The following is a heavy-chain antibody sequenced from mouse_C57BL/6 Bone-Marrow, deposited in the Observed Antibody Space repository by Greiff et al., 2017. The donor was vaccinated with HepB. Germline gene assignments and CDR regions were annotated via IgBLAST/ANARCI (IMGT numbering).Heavy chain of an antibody. CDR3: ASQTGTSPWFAY. Sequence: VKLVESGPGLVQPSQSLSITCTVSGFSLTSYGVHWVRQSPGKGLEWLGVIWSGGSTDYNAAFISRLSISKDNSKSQVFFKMNSLQADDTAIYYCASQTGTSPWFAYWGQGTLVTVSA. V-gene: IGHV2-2*01. CDR2: IWSGGST. D-gene: IGHD4-1*01. J-gene: IGHJ3*01. CDR1: GFSLTSYG.